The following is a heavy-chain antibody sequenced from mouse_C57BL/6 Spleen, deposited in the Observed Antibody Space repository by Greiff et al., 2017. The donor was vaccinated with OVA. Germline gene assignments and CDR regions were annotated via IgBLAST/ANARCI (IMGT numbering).Heavy chain of an antibody. Sequence: QVQLQQSGAELVKPGASVKISCKASGYAFSSYWMNWVKQRPGKGLEWIGQIYPGDGDTNYNGKFKGKATLTADKSSSTAYMQLSSLTSEDSAVYFCARGDYYGSSFAYWGQGTLVTVSA. CDR3: ARGDYYGSSFAY. V-gene: IGHV1-80*01. D-gene: IGHD1-1*01. J-gene: IGHJ3*01. CDR1: GYAFSSYW. CDR2: IYPGDGDT.